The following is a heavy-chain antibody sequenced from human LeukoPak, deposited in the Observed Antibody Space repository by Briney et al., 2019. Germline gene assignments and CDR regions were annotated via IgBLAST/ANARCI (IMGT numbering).Heavy chain of an antibody. Sequence: ASVKVSCTASGYTFTTYAMNWVRQAPGQGLEWMGWINTNTGNPTYAQGFTGRFVFSLDPSVSTAYLQISSLQAEDTALYYCARAWQWLVIDYWGQGTLVTVSS. CDR3: ARAWQWLVIDY. CDR2: INTNTGNP. D-gene: IGHD6-19*01. J-gene: IGHJ4*02. V-gene: IGHV7-4-1*02. CDR1: GYTFTTYA.